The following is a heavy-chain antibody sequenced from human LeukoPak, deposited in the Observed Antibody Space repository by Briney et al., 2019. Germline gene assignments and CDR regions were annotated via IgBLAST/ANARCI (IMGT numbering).Heavy chain of an antibody. CDR3: ARNRGSGSLTQYSFDY. V-gene: IGHV3-23*01. CDR1: GFTFSTNA. CDR2: ISGST. Sequence: GGSLRLSCAASGFTFSTNAMSWVRKAPGKGLEWVSIISGSTYYTDSVKGRFTISRDNSKNTLYLQMNSLRAEDTAIYYCARNRGSGSLTQYSFDYWGQGTLVTVSS. D-gene: IGHD1-26*01. J-gene: IGHJ4*02.